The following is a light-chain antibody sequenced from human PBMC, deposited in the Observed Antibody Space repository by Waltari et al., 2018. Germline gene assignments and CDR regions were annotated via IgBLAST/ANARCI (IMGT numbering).Light chain of an antibody. CDR2: GAS. J-gene: IGKJ1*01. Sequence: EIVLTQSPGTLSVSQGERATLSCRASQSVGRTLAWYQQKPGQAPRPLIYGASSRATGIPDRFSGSGSGTDFSLTISRLEPEDFAVYYCQHYVRLPVTFGQGTKVEIK. CDR3: QHYVRLPVT. V-gene: IGKV3-20*01. CDR1: QSVGRT.